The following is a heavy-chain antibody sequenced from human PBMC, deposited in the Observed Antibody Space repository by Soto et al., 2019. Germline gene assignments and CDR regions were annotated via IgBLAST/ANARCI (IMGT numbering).Heavy chain of an antibody. CDR1: GGSIGSVDNY. CDR3: ARLSTYQRDWEGYHYYDLDV. D-gene: IGHD1-26*01. J-gene: IGHJ6*02. V-gene: IGHV4-39*01. Sequence: SETLSLTCSVSGGSIGSVDNYWAWIRQAPGKGLEWIGSVYYVGAPFYNPSLKSRVTMSIDTTKNQFSLNLTSVTATDTAVNYCARLSTYQRDWEGYHYYDLDVWGQGTTVTVSS. CDR2: VYYVGAP.